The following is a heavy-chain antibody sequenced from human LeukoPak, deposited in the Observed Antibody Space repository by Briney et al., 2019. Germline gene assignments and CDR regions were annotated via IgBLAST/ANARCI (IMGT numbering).Heavy chain of an antibody. D-gene: IGHD5-18*01. CDR1: GFTFSSYN. J-gene: IGHJ6*02. Sequence: GGSLRLSCAASGFTFSSYNINWVRQAPGKGLEWVSSISGSGTDIYYVDSVKGRFTISRDNAKDSVYLQMNSLRAEDTAVYYCARYWDTAMDYFYYYGMDVWGQGTTVTVSS. CDR3: ARYWDTAMDYFYYYGMDV. CDR2: ISGSGTDI. V-gene: IGHV3-21*01.